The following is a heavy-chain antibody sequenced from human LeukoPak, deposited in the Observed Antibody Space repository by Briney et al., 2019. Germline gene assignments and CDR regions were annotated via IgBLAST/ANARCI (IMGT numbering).Heavy chain of an antibody. CDR1: GFTFSSYW. CDR3: CSGWYSAPPP. CDR2: INSDGSST. J-gene: IGHJ5*02. V-gene: IGHV3-74*01. D-gene: IGHD6-19*01. Sequence: GGSLRLSCAASGFTFSSYWMHWVRQAPGKGLVWVSRINSDGSSTSYADSVKGRFTISRDNAKNTLYLQMSSLRAEDTAVYYCCSGWYSAPPPWGQGTLVTVSS.